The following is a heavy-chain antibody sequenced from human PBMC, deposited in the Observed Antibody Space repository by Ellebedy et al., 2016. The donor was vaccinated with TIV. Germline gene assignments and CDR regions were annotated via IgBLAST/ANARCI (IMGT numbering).Heavy chain of an antibody. Sequence: SVKVSXXASGGTFSSYAISWVRQAPGQGLEWMGGIIPIFGTANYAQKFQGRVTITADESTSTAYMELSSLRSEDTAVYYCARVIPAGGPSGVIDYWGQGTLVTVSS. CDR3: ARVIPAGGPSGVIDY. J-gene: IGHJ4*02. V-gene: IGHV1-69*13. D-gene: IGHD3-16*01. CDR1: GGTFSSYA. CDR2: IIPIFGTA.